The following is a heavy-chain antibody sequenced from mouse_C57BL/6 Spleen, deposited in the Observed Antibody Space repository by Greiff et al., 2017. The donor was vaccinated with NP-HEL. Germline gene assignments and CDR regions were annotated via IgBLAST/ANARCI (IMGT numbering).Heavy chain of an antibody. D-gene: IGHD1-1*01. CDR2: FYPGSGSI. Sequence: VKLMESGAELVKPGASVKLSCKASGYTFTEYTIHWVKQRSGQGLEWIGWFYPGSGSIKYNEKFKDKATLTADKSSSTVYMELSRLTSEDSAVYFCARHEDYYGSSYGAMDYWGQGTSVTVSS. V-gene: IGHV1-62-2*01. CDR1: GYTFTEYT. J-gene: IGHJ4*01. CDR3: ARHEDYYGSSYGAMDY.